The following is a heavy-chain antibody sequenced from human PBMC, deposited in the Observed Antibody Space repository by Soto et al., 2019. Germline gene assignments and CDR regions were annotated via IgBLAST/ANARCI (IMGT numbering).Heavy chain of an antibody. Sequence: PSLTCTVSGGSISSYYWSWIRQPPGKGLEWIGYIYYSGSTNYNPSLKSRVTISVDTSKNQFSLKLSSVTAADTAVYYCARDPGTATEGYYDPWGQGTLVTVSS. CDR2: IYYSGST. V-gene: IGHV4-59*01. CDR3: ARDPGTATEGYYDP. CDR1: GGSISSYY. D-gene: IGHD5-18*01. J-gene: IGHJ5*02.